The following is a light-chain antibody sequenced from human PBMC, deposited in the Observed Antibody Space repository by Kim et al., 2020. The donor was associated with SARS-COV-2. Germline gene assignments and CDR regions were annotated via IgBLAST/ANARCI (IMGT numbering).Light chain of an antibody. CDR2: ATS. CDR3: QQYMNWPLT. CDR1: QSISNN. J-gene: IGKJ4*01. V-gene: IGKV3-15*01. Sequence: EIVMTQSPGTLSVSPGERATLSCRASQSISNNLAWYQQKPGQVPRLLIYATSTRATGIPARFSGSGSGTEFTLTISSLQSEDFAVYFCQQYMNWPLTFGGGTKLEI.